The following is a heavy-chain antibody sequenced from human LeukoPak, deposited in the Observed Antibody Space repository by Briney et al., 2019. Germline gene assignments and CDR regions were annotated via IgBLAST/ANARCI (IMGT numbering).Heavy chain of an antibody. V-gene: IGHV4-34*01. CDR2: ISYSGST. Sequence: PSETLSLTCAVYGGSFSGYYWSWVRQFPGKGLAWIGEISYSGSTNYNPSLKSRVPISIDTSKNQFSLKMRSVTDADTAVYYCAINDGSGSYYKSDYWGRGTLVTVSS. CDR1: GGSFSGYY. CDR3: AINDGSGSYYKSDY. D-gene: IGHD3-10*01. J-gene: IGHJ4*02.